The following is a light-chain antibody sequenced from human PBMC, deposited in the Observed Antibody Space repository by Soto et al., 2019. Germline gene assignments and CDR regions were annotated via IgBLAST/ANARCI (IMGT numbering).Light chain of an antibody. Sequence: QSVLTQPASVSGSPGQAITVSCSGTSSDIGAHNFVSWYQQHPGKAPKLIIYEVINRPSGVSDRFSGSKSGNTASLTISGLQSEHEADYYCNSYTTSNTFVFGSGTKVTVL. CDR3: NSYTTSNTFV. V-gene: IGLV2-14*03. J-gene: IGLJ1*01. CDR1: SSDIGAHNF. CDR2: EVI.